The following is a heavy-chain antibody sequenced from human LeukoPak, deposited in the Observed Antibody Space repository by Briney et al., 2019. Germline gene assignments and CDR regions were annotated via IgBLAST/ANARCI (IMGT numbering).Heavy chain of an antibody. V-gene: IGHV4-39*07. CDR3: ARGRGEGRGISMVRGVRAPSYNWFDP. D-gene: IGHD3-10*01. CDR1: GGSIAHTNYY. Sequence: SETLSLTCTVSGGSIAHTNYYWGWIRRPPGKGLEWIGSIYFSGSTYYNPSLKSRVTISVDTSKNQFSLKLSSVTAADTAVYYCARGRGEGRGISMVRGVRAPSYNWFDPWGHGTLVIVSS. CDR2: IYFSGST. J-gene: IGHJ5*02.